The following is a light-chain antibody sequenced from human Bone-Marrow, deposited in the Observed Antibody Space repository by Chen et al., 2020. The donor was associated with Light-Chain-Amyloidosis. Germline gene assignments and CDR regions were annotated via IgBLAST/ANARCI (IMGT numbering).Light chain of an antibody. J-gene: IGLJ3*02. CDR1: SGSIATNY. V-gene: IGLV6-57*01. CDR2: EYD. CDR3: QSYQGSSQGV. Sequence: NFTLTQPHSVPESPGKTALHPCTRSSGSIATNYVQWYQQRPGSPPTTVIYEYDQRPYGVPDRFSGSIDRSSNSASLTISGLKTEDEADYYCQSYQGSSQGVFGGGTKLTVL.